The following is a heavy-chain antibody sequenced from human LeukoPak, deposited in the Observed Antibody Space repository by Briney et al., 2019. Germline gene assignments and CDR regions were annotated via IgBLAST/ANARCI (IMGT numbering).Heavy chain of an antibody. V-gene: IGHV4-39*01. D-gene: IGHD3-3*01. CDR2: VYYSGST. J-gene: IGHJ4*02. CDR1: GDSISSSSYY. CDR3: ARHARLGVVNY. Sequence: SETLSLTCTVSGDSISSSSYYWGRIRQPPGKGLEWIGSVYYSGSTYYNPSLKSRVTISVDTSKNQFSLNLSSVTAADTAVYYCARHARLGVVNYWGQGTLVTVSS.